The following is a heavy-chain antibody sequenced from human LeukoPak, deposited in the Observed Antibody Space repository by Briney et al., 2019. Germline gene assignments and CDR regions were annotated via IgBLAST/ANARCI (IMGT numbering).Heavy chain of an antibody. CDR3: ARVQISGPRWFDP. J-gene: IGHJ5*02. Sequence: ASVKVSCKASGYTFTSYDINWVRQATGQGLEWMGWMNPNSGNTGYAQKFQGRVTITRNTSISTAYMELSSLRSEDTAAYYCARVQISGPRWFDPWGQGTLVTVSS. V-gene: IGHV1-8*03. CDR1: GYTFTSYD. CDR2: MNPNSGNT. D-gene: IGHD3-10*01.